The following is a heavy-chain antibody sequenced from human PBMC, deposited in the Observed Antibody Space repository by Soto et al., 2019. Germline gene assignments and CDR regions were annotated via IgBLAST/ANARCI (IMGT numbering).Heavy chain of an antibody. J-gene: IGHJ5*02. V-gene: IGHV4-59*01. CDR3: ATSDTTCPGCYS. CDR1: SGSISTYY. CDR2: ISHSGLR. D-gene: IGHD2-2*01. Sequence: SETLSLTCTVSSGSISTYYWSWIRQSPGKGLEWIGYISHSGLRHYRASLQSRLTMSVETSENQFSLNLTSVTAADTAIYYCATSDTTCPGCYSWGQGTLVTVSS.